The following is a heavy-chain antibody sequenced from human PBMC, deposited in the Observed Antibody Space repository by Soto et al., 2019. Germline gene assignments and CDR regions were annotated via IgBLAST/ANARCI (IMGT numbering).Heavy chain of an antibody. Sequence: RRLSCAPSGFTFSNYWMTWVRQAPGKGLEWVANIKQDGSQKYYVDSVKGRFTISRDNAKNSLYLQINSLRAEDTAFYYCARIGYSSSSLDYWGQGTLVTVSS. J-gene: IGHJ4*02. V-gene: IGHV3-7*03. D-gene: IGHD6-13*01. CDR3: ARIGYSSSSLDY. CDR2: IKQDGSQK. CDR1: GFTFSNYW.